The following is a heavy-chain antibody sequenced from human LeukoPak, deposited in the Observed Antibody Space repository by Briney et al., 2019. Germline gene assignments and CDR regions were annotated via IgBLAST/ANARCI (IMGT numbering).Heavy chain of an antibody. V-gene: IGHV5-51*01. D-gene: IGHD3-10*01. CDR1: GYSFTSYW. CDR3: ARYYGSGAGY. CDR2: IYPSVSDT. J-gene: IGHJ4*02. Sequence: GESLKISCKGSGYSFTSYWIAWVRQMPGKGLEWMGIIYPSVSDTGYSPSFEGQVTISADKSISTAYLQWSSLRASDTAMYYCARYYGSGAGYWGQGTLVTVSS.